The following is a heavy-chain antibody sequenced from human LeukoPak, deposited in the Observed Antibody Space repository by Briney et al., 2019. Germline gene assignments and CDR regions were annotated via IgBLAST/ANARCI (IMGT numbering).Heavy chain of an antibody. CDR3: ALLWFGNAY. J-gene: IGHJ4*02. CDR1: GFTFNTYA. Sequence: GGSLRLSCAASGFTFNTYAMNWVRQAPGKGLELVSVISGSGGNTYYTDSVKGRFTISRDNSKNRLYLQMNSLRAEDTAVYYCALLWFGNAYWGQGTLVTVSS. D-gene: IGHD3-10*01. CDR2: ISGSGGNT. V-gene: IGHV3-23*01.